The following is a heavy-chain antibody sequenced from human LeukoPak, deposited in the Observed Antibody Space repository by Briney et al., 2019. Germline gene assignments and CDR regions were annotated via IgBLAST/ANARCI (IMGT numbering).Heavy chain of an antibody. CDR3: ARNGPSSSSFPGGAFDI. J-gene: IGHJ3*02. D-gene: IGHD6-13*01. CDR2: IFYSGST. Sequence: SETLSLTCIVSGGSISTNSYYWGWIRQPPGKGLEWLGTIFYSGSTYYNPSLKSRVSISVDTSKNQFSLNLSSVTAADTASYYCARNGPSSSSFPGGAFDIWGPGTMVTVSS. V-gene: IGHV4-39*01. CDR1: GGSISTNSYY.